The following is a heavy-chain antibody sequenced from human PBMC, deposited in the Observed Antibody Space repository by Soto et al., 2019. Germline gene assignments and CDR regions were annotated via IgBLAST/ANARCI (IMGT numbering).Heavy chain of an antibody. V-gene: IGHV3-30*18. CDR3: AKPFREYISALTGSDWFDP. Sequence: GGSLRLSCAASGFTFGSYWMHWVRQAPGKGLEWVAVISYDGSNKYYADSVKGRFTISRDNSKNTLFLQMNSLRAEDTAVYYCAKPFREYISALTGSDWFDPWGQGTLVTVSS. D-gene: IGHD3-9*01. CDR2: ISYDGSNK. CDR1: GFTFGSYW. J-gene: IGHJ5*02.